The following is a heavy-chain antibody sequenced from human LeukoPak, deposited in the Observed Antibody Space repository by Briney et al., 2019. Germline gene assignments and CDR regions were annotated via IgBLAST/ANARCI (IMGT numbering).Heavy chain of an antibody. CDR2: ISAYSGNT. Sequence: ASVKVSCKTSGYTFTNYGINWVRQAPGQGLEWMGWISAYSGNTNYAQKLQGRATMTTDTSTGTAYMELRSLRSDDTAVYYCARGPSSVATRQDYWGQGTLVTVSS. V-gene: IGHV1-18*01. D-gene: IGHD6-6*01. CDR3: ARGPSSVATRQDY. CDR1: GYTFTNYG. J-gene: IGHJ4*02.